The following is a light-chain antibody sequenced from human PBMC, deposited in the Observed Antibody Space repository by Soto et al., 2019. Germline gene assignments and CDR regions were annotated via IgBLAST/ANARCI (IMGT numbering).Light chain of an antibody. J-gene: IGLJ2*01. CDR3: SSYAGSNNVV. Sequence: QSALTQPPSASGSPGQSVTISCTGTSSDVGGYNYVSWYQQHPGKAPKLMIYEVSKRPPGVPDRFSGSKSSNTACLTVSGLQAEDEADYYCSSYAGSNNVVFGGGTKLTVL. CDR2: EVS. V-gene: IGLV2-8*01. CDR1: SSDVGGYNY.